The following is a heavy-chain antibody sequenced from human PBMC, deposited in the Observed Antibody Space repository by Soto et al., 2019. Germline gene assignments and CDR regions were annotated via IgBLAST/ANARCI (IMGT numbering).Heavy chain of an antibody. CDR2: IYYSGST. V-gene: IGHV4-31*03. CDR3: AGVLYIAARFSYFDY. D-gene: IGHD6-6*01. Sequence: SETLSLTCTVSGGSISSGGYYWSLIRQHPGKGLEWIGYIYYSGSTYYNPSLKSRVTISVDTSKNQFSLKLSSVTAADTAVYYCAGVLYIAARFSYFDYWGQGTLVTVSS. J-gene: IGHJ4*02. CDR1: GGSISSGGYY.